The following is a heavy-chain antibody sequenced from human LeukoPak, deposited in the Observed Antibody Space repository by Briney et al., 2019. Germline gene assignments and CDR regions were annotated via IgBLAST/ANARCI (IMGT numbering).Heavy chain of an antibody. CDR3: ARHRQWELPDY. Sequence: PSETLSLTCTVSGGSISSSSYYWGWIRQPPGKGLEWIGSIYYSGSTYYNPSLKSRVTISVDTSKNQFSLKLSSVTAADTAVYYCARHRQWELPDYWGQGTLVTVSS. D-gene: IGHD1-26*01. CDR1: GGSISSSSYY. J-gene: IGHJ4*02. CDR2: IYYSGST. V-gene: IGHV4-39*01.